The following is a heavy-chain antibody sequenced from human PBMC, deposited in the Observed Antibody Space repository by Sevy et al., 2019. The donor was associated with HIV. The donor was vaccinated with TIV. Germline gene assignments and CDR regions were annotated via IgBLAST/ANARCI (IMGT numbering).Heavy chain of an antibody. J-gene: IGHJ4*01. CDR3: GKDLFGDYCLGSVDY. CDR2: ISHDGGTQ. D-gene: IGHD4-17*01. CDR1: GFSFSRYG. Sequence: GGSLRLSCAASGFSFSRYGVHWVRQAPGRGLEWVAVISHDGGTQYYADSVKGRFTVSRDNSKYTAYLEMDSLSTEDTAVYFCGKDLFGDYCLGSVDYWGHGALVTVSS. V-gene: IGHV3-30*18.